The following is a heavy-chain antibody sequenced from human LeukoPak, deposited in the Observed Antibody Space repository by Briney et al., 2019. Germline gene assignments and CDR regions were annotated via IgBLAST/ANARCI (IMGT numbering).Heavy chain of an antibody. CDR2: IKPDGSET. CDR1: GFTFSNYW. J-gene: IGHJ4*02. CDR3: ARDSGWFRFDS. V-gene: IGHV3-7*03. Sequence: GGSLRLSCAASGFTFSNYWMSWVRQAPEKGLEWVANIKPDGSETYSVDSVKGRFTISRDNAKNSLYLQMNSLRAEDTAVYYCARDSGWFRFDSWGQGTLVTVSS. D-gene: IGHD6-13*01.